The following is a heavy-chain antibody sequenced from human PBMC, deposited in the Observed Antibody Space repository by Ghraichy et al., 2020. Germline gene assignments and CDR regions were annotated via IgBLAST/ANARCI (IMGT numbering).Heavy chain of an antibody. CDR2: LQNGGSVA. V-gene: IGHV3-23*05. Sequence: GGSLRLSCVASGFTFTNFAMTWVRQAPGKGLEWVSTLQNGGSVAYYADSVKGRFTISRDNSKNTLFLHMSSLRDEDTAVYYCAKAGSGWNYFDYWGQGTLVTLSS. CDR1: GFTFTNFA. CDR3: AKAGSGWNYFDY. D-gene: IGHD6-19*01. J-gene: IGHJ4*02.